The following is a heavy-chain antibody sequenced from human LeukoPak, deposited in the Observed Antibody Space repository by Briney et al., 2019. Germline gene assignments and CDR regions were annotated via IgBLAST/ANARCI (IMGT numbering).Heavy chain of an antibody. CDR3: ARPRLWEQRYDGFDI. Sequence: GASVKVSCKASGYTFTGYYMHWVRQAPGQGLEWMGWINPNSGGTNYAQKFQGRVTMTRDTSISTAYMELSRLRSDDTAVYYCARPRLWEQRYDGFDIWGQGTMVTVSS. CDR1: GYTFTGYY. D-gene: IGHD1-26*01. CDR2: INPNSGGT. V-gene: IGHV1-2*02. J-gene: IGHJ3*02.